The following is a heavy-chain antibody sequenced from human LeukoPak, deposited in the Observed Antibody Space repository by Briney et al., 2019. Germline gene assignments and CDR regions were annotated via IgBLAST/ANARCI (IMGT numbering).Heavy chain of an antibody. Sequence: GGSLRLSCAASGFTFSSYWMHWVRQAPGKGLVWVSRIKSDGSNYYADSVKGRFTIFRDNAKNTLYLQMNSLRAEDTAVYNCARGMSGYYGMDVWGQGTTVTVSS. J-gene: IGHJ6*02. CDR2: IKSDGSN. CDR1: GFTFSSYW. V-gene: IGHV3-74*01. CDR3: ARGMSGYYGMDV.